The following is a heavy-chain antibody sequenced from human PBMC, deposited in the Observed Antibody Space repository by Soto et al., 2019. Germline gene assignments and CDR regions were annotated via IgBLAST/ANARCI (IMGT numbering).Heavy chain of an antibody. D-gene: IGHD6-6*01. J-gene: IGHJ3*02. CDR1: GFTFSSYA. Sequence: EVQLLESGGGLVQPGGSLRLSCAASGFTFSSYAMSWVRQAPGKGLEWVSAISGSGGSTYYADSVKGRFTISRDNSKNTLYLQVNSLRAEDTAVYYCAKCLVLAARSQCGAFDIWGQGTMVTVSS. CDR3: AKCLVLAARSQCGAFDI. V-gene: IGHV3-23*01. CDR2: ISGSGGST.